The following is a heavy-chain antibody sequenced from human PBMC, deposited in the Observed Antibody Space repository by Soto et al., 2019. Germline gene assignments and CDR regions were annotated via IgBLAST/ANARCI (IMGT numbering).Heavy chain of an antibody. D-gene: IGHD6-13*01. CDR1: GYTFTGYY. CDR2: INPNSGGT. J-gene: IGHJ6*02. V-gene: IGHV1-2*04. Sequence: EASVKVSCKASGYTFTGYYMHWVRQAPGQGLEWMGWINPNSGGTNYAQKFQGWVTMTRDTSISTAYMELSRLRSDDTAVYYCARACSDRSWSTFLKDYYGMDVWGQGTTVTVSS. CDR3: ARACSDRSWSTFLKDYYGMDV.